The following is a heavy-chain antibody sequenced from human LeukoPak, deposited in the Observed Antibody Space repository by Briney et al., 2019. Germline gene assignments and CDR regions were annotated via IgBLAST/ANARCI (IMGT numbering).Heavy chain of an antibody. J-gene: IGHJ4*02. V-gene: IGHV3-43D*03. Sequence: SGGSLRLSCAASGFTFDDYAMHWVRHAPGKVLEWVSLISWDGGLTYYADSMEGRFTISRDNSKYSLYLQMNSLRTEDTALYYCAKPRRGTITTGPAYTHWGQGTLVTVSS. CDR3: AKPRRGTITTGPAYTH. D-gene: IGHD4-11*01. CDR2: ISWDGGLT. CDR1: GFTFDDYA.